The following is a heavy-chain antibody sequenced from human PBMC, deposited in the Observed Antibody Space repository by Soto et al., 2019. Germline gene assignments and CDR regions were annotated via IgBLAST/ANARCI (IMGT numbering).Heavy chain of an antibody. J-gene: IGHJ4*02. CDR3: VKDRCGGDCYSIPYFDS. CDR2: IWYDGTKK. CDR1: GFTFSARG. D-gene: IGHD2-21*02. V-gene: IGHV3-33*06. Sequence: QDQLVESGGGVVQPGTSLRLSCATSGFTFSARGIHWLRQAPGKGLEWLAVIWYDGTKKYYADSVQGRFSVSRDNSENIAYLQMNSLRVDDTAVYYCVKDRCGGDCYSIPYFDSWGQGTLVTVSS.